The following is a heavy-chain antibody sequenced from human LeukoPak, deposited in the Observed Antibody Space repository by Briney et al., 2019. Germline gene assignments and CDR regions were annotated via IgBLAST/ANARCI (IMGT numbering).Heavy chain of an antibody. CDR2: IHYSGST. J-gene: IGHJ6*03. CDR1: GGSISSYY. V-gene: IGHV4-59*01. Sequence: SETLSLTCTVSGGSISSYYWSWIRQPPGKGLEWIGYIHYSGSTNYNPSLRSRVTISVDTSKNQFSLKLSSVTAADTAVYYCARTTEGYCRGRSCYSYYYYMDVWGKGTTVTVSS. CDR3: ARTTEGYCRGRSCYSYYYYMDV. D-gene: IGHD2-15*01.